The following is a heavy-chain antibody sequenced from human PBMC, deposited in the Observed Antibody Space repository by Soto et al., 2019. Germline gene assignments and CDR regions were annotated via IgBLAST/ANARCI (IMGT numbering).Heavy chain of an antibody. Sequence: QVQLHESGPGLVKPSETLSLTCTVSGGSISGYYWSWIRQPPGKGLEWIAHINYSGTTDYNPSLKSRVTISVDTSKNQFSLKLTSVTAADTVVYFCARYGSGSDQGWFDPWGQGTLVTVTS. CDR1: GGSISGYY. CDR3: ARYGSGSDQGWFDP. CDR2: INYSGTT. J-gene: IGHJ5*02. V-gene: IGHV4-59*01. D-gene: IGHD3-10*01.